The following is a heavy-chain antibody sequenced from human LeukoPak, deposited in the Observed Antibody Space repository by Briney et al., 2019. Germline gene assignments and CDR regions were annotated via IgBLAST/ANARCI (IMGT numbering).Heavy chain of an antibody. J-gene: IGHJ6*02. D-gene: IGHD1-26*01. CDR2: ISGSGGST. V-gene: IGHV3-23*01. CDR3: AKRSGSYSPYYYYGMDV. Sequence: GRSLRLSCAASGFTFSSYAMSWVRQAPGKGLEWVSAISGSGGSTYYADSVKGRFTISRDNSKNTLYLQMNSLRAEDTAVYYCAKRSGSYSPYYYYGMDVWGQGTTVTVSS. CDR1: GFTFSSYA.